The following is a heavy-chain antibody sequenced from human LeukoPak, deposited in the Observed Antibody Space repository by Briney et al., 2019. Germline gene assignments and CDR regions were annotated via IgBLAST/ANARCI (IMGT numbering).Heavy chain of an antibody. J-gene: IGHJ4*02. CDR1: GYTFTSYY. CDR2: INPSGGST. V-gene: IGHV1-46*01. D-gene: IGHD3-10*01. Sequence: ASVKVSCKASGYTFTSYYMHWVRQAPGQGLEWMGIINPSGGSTSYAQEFQGRVTMTRDMSTSTVYMELSSLRSEDTAVYYCARGMVRGVIQDYWGQGTLVTVSS. CDR3: ARGMVRGVIQDY.